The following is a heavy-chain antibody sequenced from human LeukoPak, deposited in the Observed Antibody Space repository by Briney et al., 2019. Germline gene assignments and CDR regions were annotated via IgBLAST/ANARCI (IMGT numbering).Heavy chain of an antibody. D-gene: IGHD3-3*01. Sequence: TVYPSRKASRVAFSSVAVSWGPRAAGPRVGGLGGMVPIFVTANYAQKFQGRVTITADESTSTAYMELSSLRSEDTAVYYCARSPLIQYDFWSGYDPPDYYYYYMDVWGKGTTVTVSS. J-gene: IGHJ6*03. CDR2: MVPIFVTA. CDR1: RVAFSSVA. V-gene: IGHV1-69*01. CDR3: ARSPLIQYDFWSGYDPPDYYYYYMDV.